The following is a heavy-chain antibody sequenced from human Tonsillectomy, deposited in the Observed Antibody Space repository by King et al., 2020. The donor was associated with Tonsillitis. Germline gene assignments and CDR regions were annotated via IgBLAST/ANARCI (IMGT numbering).Heavy chain of an antibody. J-gene: IGHJ4*02. CDR2: ISSSSSYI. Sequence: VQLVESGGGLVKPGGSLRLSCAASGFTFSSYSMNWVRQAPGKGLEWVSFISSSSSYIRYADSVKGRFTISRDNAKNSLYLQMNSLRAEDTAVYYCARVDVEAYFLSLFDYWGQGTLVTVSS. V-gene: IGHV3-21*01. CDR1: GFTFSSYS. CDR3: ARVDVEAYFLSLFDY. D-gene: IGHD3-16*02.